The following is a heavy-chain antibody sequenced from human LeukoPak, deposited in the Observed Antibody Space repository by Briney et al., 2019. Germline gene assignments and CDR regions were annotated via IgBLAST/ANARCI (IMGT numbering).Heavy chain of an antibody. CDR3: AKGGHSSGWYHDY. Sequence: PSETLSLTCTVSGGSISSYYWSWIRQPPGKGLEWIGYIYYSGSTNYNPSPKSRVTISVDTSKNQFSLKLSSVTAADTAVYYCAKGGHSSGWYHDYWGQGTLVTVSS. J-gene: IGHJ4*02. CDR2: IYYSGST. CDR1: GGSISSYY. V-gene: IGHV4-59*01. D-gene: IGHD6-19*01.